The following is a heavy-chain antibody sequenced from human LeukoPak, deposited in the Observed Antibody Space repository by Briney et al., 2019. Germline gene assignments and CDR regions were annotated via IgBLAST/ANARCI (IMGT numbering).Heavy chain of an antibody. CDR2: IYTTGST. CDR3: ARDQDYYGSGSYGPDY. CDR1: GYSITTGYY. Sequence: ASETLSLTCTVSGYSITTGYYWGWIRQPPGKGLEWIESIYTTGSTFYNPSLKSRVTISVDTSKNQFSLRLSSVTAADTAVYYCARDQDYYGSGSYGPDYWGQGTLVTVSS. J-gene: IGHJ4*02. D-gene: IGHD3-10*01. V-gene: IGHV4-38-2*02.